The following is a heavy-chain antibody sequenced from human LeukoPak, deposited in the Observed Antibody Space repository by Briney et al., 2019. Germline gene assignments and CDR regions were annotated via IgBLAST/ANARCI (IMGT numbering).Heavy chain of an antibody. CDR2: MNPYSGNT. J-gene: IGHJ5*02. Sequence: GASVNVSCKASGYTFTTYDINWVRQATGQGLEWMGWMNPYSGNTCHAQKFQGRVTMTRNTSISTAYMELSSLRSEDTAVYYCARGPNKSDGGNSGSAWFDPWGQGTLVTVSS. V-gene: IGHV1-8*01. CDR1: GYTFTTYD. D-gene: IGHD4-23*01. CDR3: ARGPNKSDGGNSGSAWFDP.